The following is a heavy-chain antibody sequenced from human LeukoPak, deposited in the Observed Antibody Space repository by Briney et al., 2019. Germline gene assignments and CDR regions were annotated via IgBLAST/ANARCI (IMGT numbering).Heavy chain of an antibody. Sequence: GGSLRLSCAASGFTFSSYWMTWVRQAPGKGLEWVANIKKDGSETFYVDSVKGRFSISRDSAKNSLGLQMNSLSAEDTAVYYCARCPYDITDYYSVPSHLDYWGQGTLVTVSS. CDR1: GFTFSSYW. CDR3: ARCPYDITDYYSVPSHLDY. CDR2: IKKDGSET. V-gene: IGHV3-7*01. J-gene: IGHJ4*02. D-gene: IGHD3-22*01.